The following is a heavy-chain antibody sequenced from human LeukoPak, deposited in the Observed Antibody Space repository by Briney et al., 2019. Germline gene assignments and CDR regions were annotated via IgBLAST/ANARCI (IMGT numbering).Heavy chain of an antibody. CDR3: VREAGYCASVCLKSNWFDP. Sequence: GGSLRLSCSASGFTFSDYWMMWVRQAPGKGLEWVSAISNGKTYYADSVRGRFTISRDDSKNTVYLQMNSLRDEDTALYYCVREAGYCASVCLKSNWFDPWGQGTLVTVSS. V-gene: IGHV3-23*01. D-gene: IGHD2-21*02. CDR2: ISNGKT. J-gene: IGHJ5*02. CDR1: GFTFSDYW.